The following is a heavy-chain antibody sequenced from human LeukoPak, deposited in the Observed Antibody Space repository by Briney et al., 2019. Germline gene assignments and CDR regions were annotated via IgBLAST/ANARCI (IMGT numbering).Heavy chain of an antibody. J-gene: IGHJ4*02. V-gene: IGHV3-48*03. CDR1: GFTFSSYE. CDR2: ISTGGDTI. D-gene: IGHD3-10*01. CDR3: ARPLGYSGSGSYYAY. Sequence: PGGSLRLSCEASGFTFSSYEMSGVRQAQGKGLEWVSYISTGGDTIHYADSVKGRFTISRDNAKKSLYLQMNSLRAEDTAVYYCARPLGYSGSGSYYAYWGQGTLVTVSA.